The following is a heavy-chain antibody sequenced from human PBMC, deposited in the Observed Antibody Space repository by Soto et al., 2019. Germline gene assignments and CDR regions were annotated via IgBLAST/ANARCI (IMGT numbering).Heavy chain of an antibody. CDR1: GYSFTSYW. D-gene: IGHD5-12*01. CDR3: ARLSGYDFLSGYGMDV. J-gene: IGHJ6*02. V-gene: IGHV5-51*01. CDR2: IYPGDSDT. Sequence: GESLKISCKGSGYSFTSYWIGWVRQMPGKGLEWMGIIYPGDSDTRYSPSFQGQVTISADKSISTAYLQWSSLKASDTAMYYCARLSGYDFLSGYGMDVWGQGTTVTVSS.